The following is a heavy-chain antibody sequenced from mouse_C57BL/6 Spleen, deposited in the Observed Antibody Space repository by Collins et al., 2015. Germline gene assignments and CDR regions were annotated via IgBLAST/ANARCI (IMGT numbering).Heavy chain of an antibody. CDR3: ARGGDYDVRGWFAY. D-gene: IGHD2-4*01. V-gene: IGHV1-54*01. CDR2: INPGSGGT. Sequence: QVQLQQSGAELVRPGTSVKVSCKASGYAFTNYLIKWVKQRPGQGLEWIGVINPGSGGTNYNEKFKGKATLTADKSSSTAYMQLSSLTSEDSAVYFCARGGDYDVRGWFAYWGQGTLVTVSA. CDR1: GYAFTNYL. J-gene: IGHJ3*01.